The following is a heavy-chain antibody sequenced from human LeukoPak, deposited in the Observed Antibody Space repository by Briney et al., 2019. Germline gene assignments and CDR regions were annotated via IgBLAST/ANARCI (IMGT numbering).Heavy chain of an antibody. V-gene: IGHV1-3*01. CDR1: GYTFTSYA. CDR3: ARDSSGYLKVTYYFDY. J-gene: IGHJ4*02. D-gene: IGHD5-12*01. CDR2: INAGNGNT. Sequence: ASVKVSCKASGYTFTSYAMHWVRQAPGQRLEWMGWINAGNGNTKYSQKFQGRVTITRDTSASTAYMELSGLRSEDTAVYYCARDSSGYLKVTYYFDYWGQGTLVTVSS.